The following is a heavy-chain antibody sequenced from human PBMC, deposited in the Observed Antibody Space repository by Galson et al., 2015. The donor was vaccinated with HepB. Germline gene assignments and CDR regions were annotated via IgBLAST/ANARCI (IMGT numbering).Heavy chain of an antibody. V-gene: IGHV3-15*01. CDR3: TTDVYYSTYWSWLDP. D-gene: IGHD2-8*02. Sequence: QAPGMGLEWVGRIKSKTDGETTDYAAPVKGRFTISRDDSKNSLYLQMNSLKTEDTAVYYCTTDVYYSTYWSWLDPWGQGSLVTVSS. CDR2: IKSKTDGETT. J-gene: IGHJ5*02.